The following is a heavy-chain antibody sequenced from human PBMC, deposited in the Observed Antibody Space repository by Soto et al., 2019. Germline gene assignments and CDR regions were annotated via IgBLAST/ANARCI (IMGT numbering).Heavy chain of an antibody. V-gene: IGHV4-4*07. D-gene: IGHD6-6*01. CDR1: GDSISTSY. J-gene: IGHJ6*02. Sequence: SETLSLTCSVSGDSISTSYWSWIRQPAEKRPEWIGRIHSNGNSHYNPSLRSRVSMSMDTSKKEIYLELTSVTAADTAVYYCARGGPTAGVVAARPDWVRRYYCYGMDVWGQGTTVTVSS. CDR3: ARGGPTAGVVAARPDWVRRYYCYGMDV. CDR2: IHSNGNS.